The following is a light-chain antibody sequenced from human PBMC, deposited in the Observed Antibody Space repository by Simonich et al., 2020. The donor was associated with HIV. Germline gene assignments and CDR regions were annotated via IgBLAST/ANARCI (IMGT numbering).Light chain of an antibody. Sequence: DIVMTQSPDSLAVSLGERATINCKSSQSVLYSSNNKNYLAWYQQKPGQPPKLLIYWASTRESGVPDRFSGSGSGTDFTLTISSLQAEDVALYYCQQYYSTPFTFGPGTKVDFK. J-gene: IGKJ3*01. CDR3: QQYYSTPFT. V-gene: IGKV4-1*01. CDR1: QSVLYSSNNKNY. CDR2: WAS.